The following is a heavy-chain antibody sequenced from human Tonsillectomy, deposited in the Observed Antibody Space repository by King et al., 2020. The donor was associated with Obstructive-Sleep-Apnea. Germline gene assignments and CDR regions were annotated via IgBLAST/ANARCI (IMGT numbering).Heavy chain of an antibody. V-gene: IGHV4-38-2*02. J-gene: IGHJ5*02. Sequence: VQLQESGPGLVKPSETLSLTCTVSGYSFSSGYYWGWIRQPPGTGLEWIGNIYHSGRTFYNPSLKSRVTISADTSKNQFSLKLSSVTAADTAVYYCARDRVGEVVGATGGGFDPWGQGTLVTVSS. CDR2: IYHSGRT. CDR3: ARDRVGEVVGATGGGFDP. CDR1: GYSFSSGYY. D-gene: IGHD2-15*01.